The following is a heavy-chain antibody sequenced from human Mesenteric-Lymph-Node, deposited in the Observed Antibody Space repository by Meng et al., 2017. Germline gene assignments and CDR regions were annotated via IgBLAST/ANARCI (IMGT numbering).Heavy chain of an antibody. CDR3: ARLGVGIAVADYYYGMDV. D-gene: IGHD6-19*01. V-gene: IGHV3-21*01. J-gene: IGHJ6*02. CDR2: IGSNSRST. CDR1: GFTFTSYS. Sequence: GESLKISCAASGFTFTSYSMNWVRQAPGKGLEWVSSIGSNSRSTYYSESVKGRFTISRDNAKNSLYLQMNSLRAEDTAVYYCARLGVGIAVADYYYGMDVWGQGTTVTVSS.